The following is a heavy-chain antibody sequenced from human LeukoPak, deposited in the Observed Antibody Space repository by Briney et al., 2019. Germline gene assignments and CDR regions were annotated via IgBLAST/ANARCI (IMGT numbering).Heavy chain of an antibody. J-gene: IGHJ4*02. CDR1: GFTFSNYA. CDR2: ISSGGTYE. CDR3: ARDSTYYYDSGSSGPHYFDN. D-gene: IGHD3-10*01. Sequence: GGSLRLSCAASGFTFSNYAMHWVRQAPGKGLEWVSLISSGGTYEYYADSVKGRSTISRDNSKNTLYLQLNSLRAEDTAVYYCARDSTYYYDSGSSGPHYFDNWGQGTLVTVAS. V-gene: IGHV3-30*01.